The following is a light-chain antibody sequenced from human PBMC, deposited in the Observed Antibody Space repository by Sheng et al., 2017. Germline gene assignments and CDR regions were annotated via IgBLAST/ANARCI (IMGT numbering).Light chain of an antibody. J-gene: IGKJ2*03. Sequence: ETVLTQSPGTLSLSPGERATLSCRASQSVESSNLAWYQQKPGQAPRILIYGASTRATGIPDRFSGSGSGTDFTLTISRLEPEDFAIYYCQQYGSSPYSFGQGTKLEIK. V-gene: IGKV3-20*01. CDR2: GAS. CDR1: QSVESSN. CDR3: QQYGSSPYS.